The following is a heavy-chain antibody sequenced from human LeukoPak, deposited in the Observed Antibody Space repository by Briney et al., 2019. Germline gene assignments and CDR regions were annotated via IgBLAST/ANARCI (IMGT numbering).Heavy chain of an antibody. J-gene: IGHJ4*02. CDR2: ISYDGSNK. Sequence: GGSLRLSCAASGFTFSSYGMHWVRQAPGKGLEWVAVISYDGSNKYYADSVKGRFTISRDNSKNTLYLQMNGLRAEDTAVYYCAKDPGSSWYWVDYWGQGTLVTVSS. CDR3: AKDPGSSWYWVDY. D-gene: IGHD6-13*01. CDR1: GFTFSSYG. V-gene: IGHV3-30*18.